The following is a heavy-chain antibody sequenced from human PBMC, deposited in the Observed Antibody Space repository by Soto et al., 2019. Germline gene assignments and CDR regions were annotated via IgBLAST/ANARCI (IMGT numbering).Heavy chain of an antibody. CDR1: GFTFSSYA. CDR3: AKVRGGPYYYGSGSYLGYIDY. CDR2: ISGSGGST. V-gene: IGHV3-23*01. J-gene: IGHJ4*02. Sequence: EVQLLESGGGLVQPGGSLRLSCAASGFTFSSYAMSWVRQAPGKGLEWVSAISGSGGSTYYADSVKGRFTISRDNSKNTLYLQMNSLRAEDTAVYYCAKVRGGPYYYGSGSYLGYIDYWGQGTLVTVSS. D-gene: IGHD3-10*01.